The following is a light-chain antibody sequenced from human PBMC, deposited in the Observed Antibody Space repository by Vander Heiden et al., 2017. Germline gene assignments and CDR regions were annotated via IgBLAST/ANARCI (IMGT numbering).Light chain of an antibody. CDR1: SSNIGSNY. CDR3: SAWDDSLSVKVV. V-gene: IGLV1-47*01. CDR2: MNN. J-gene: IGLJ3*02. Sequence: QSVLTQPPSASGTPGQRVTISCSGSSSNIGSNYVYWYQQLPGTAPKLLIMMNNQRPSGVPDRFSGSTSGTSDSLATSALRSEDEADYYGSAWDDSLSVKVVFGGGTKLNV.